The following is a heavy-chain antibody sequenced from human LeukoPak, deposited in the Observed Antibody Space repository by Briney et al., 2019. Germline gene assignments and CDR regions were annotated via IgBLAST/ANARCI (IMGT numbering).Heavy chain of an antibody. J-gene: IGHJ3*02. CDR3: ARDIVVVPAALPSDAFDI. CDR2: INPNSGGT. CDR1: GYTFTGYY. V-gene: IGHV1-2*02. D-gene: IGHD2-2*02. Sequence: ASVKVSCKASGYTFTGYYMHWVRQAPGQGLEWMGWINPNSGGTNYAQKFQGRVTMTRDTSIGTAFMELSRLRSDDTAVYYCARDIVVVPAALPSDAFDIWGQGTMVTVSS.